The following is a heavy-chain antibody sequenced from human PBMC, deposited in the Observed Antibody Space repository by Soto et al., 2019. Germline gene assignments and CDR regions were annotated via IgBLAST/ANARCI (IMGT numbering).Heavy chain of an antibody. Sequence: EVQLVESGGGLVQPGGSLRLSCEASGFTFRNYDMHWVRQGTGKGLEWVSGISAAGDPDYADSVEGRFTISRENDQISFFLQMNSLRVGDTAVYYCARTDRDFYGLDVWGQGTTVIVSS. CDR2: ISAAGDP. V-gene: IGHV3-13*05. CDR1: GFTFRNYD. J-gene: IGHJ6*02. CDR3: ARTDRDFYGLDV.